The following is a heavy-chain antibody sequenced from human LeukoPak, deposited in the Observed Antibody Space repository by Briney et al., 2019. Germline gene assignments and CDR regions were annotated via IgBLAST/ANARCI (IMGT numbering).Heavy chain of an antibody. CDR1: GYTFTSYD. V-gene: IGHV1-8*01. CDR3: ARSVLLREGDPLDY. J-gene: IGHJ4*02. Sequence: GASVKVSCKASGYTFTSYDINWVRQATGQGLEWMGWMNPNSGNTGYAQKFQGRVTMTRNTSISTAYMELSSLRSEDTAVYYCARSVLLREGDPLDYCGQGTLVTVSS. D-gene: IGHD3-22*01. CDR2: MNPNSGNT.